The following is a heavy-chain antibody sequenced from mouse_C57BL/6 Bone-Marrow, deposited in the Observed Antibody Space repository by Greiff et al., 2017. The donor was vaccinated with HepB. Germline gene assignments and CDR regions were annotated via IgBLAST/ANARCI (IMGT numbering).Heavy chain of an antibody. J-gene: IGHJ3*01. CDR1: GYTFTDYY. D-gene: IGHD1-1*01. CDR3: ARVGEGFLRWIFAY. Sequence: VQLLQSGPELVKPGASVKISCQASGYTFTDYYMNWVKQSHGKSLEWIGDINPNNGGTSYNQKFKGKATLTVDKSSSTAYMELRSLTSEDSAVYYCARVGEGFLRWIFAYWGQGTLVTVSA. V-gene: IGHV1-26*01. CDR2: INPNNGGT.